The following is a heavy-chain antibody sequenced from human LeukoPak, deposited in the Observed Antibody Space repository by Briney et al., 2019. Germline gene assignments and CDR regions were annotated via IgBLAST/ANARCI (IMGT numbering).Heavy chain of an antibody. CDR2: IHYNGGT. CDR1: GGSVSSSGYY. D-gene: IGHD2-15*01. V-gene: IGHV4-39*07. CDR3: AACSGGSSAFDY. Sequence: SETLSLTCTVSGGSVSSSGYYWGWIRQPPGKGLEWIGTIHYNGGTYYNPSLKGRVTISIDTSKNRFSLQLSSVAAADTAVYYCAACSGGSSAFDYWGQGTLVTVSS. J-gene: IGHJ4*02.